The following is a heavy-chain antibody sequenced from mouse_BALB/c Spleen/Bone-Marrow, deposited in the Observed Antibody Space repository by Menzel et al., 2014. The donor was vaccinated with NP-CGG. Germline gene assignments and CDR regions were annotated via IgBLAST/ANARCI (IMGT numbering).Heavy chain of an antibody. CDR2: IDPANGNT. Sequence: EVQGVESGAELVKPGASVKLSCTASGLNIKDTYMYWVKQRPEQGLEWIGRIDPANGNTKYDPKFQDKATITADTSSNTAYLQLSSLTSEDTAVYYCARYYYGSSLFAYWGQGTLVTVSA. CDR1: GLNIKDTY. V-gene: IGHV14-3*02. CDR3: ARYYYGSSLFAY. D-gene: IGHD1-1*01. J-gene: IGHJ3*01.